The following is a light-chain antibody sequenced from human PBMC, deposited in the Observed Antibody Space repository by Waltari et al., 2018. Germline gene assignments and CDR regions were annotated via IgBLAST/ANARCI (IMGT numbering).Light chain of an antibody. V-gene: IGLV1-47*01. Sequence: QSVLTPPPSASGTPGQRVTISCSGSTSNIGRNHVYSYQQLPGTAPKLLIRWTTQRPSGAPDRFSGSKSGTSASLAISGLRSEDEADYYCAAWDDGLSGVVFGGGTKLTVL. CDR1: TSNIGRNH. CDR3: AAWDDGLSGVV. J-gene: IGLJ2*01. CDR2: WTT.